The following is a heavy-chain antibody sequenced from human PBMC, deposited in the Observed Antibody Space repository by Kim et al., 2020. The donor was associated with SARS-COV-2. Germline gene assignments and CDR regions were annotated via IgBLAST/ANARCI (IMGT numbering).Heavy chain of an antibody. D-gene: IGHD3-10*01. V-gene: IGHV3-9*01. CDR1: GFTFDDYA. CDR2: ISWNSGSI. Sequence: GGSLRLSCAASGFTFDDYAMHWVRQAPGKGLEWVSGISWNSGSIGYADSVKGRFTISRDNAKISLYLQMNSLRAEDTALYYCAKARGQGYFDYWGQGTLVTVSS. CDR3: AKARGQGYFDY. J-gene: IGHJ4*02.